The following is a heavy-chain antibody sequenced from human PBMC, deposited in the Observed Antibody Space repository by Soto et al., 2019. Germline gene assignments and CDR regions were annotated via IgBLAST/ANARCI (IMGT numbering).Heavy chain of an antibody. D-gene: IGHD5-12*01. V-gene: IGHV3-74*01. J-gene: IGHJ4*02. CDR3: VYEEPGLANFDY. CDR2: INSDGSDK. CDR1: GFTFSSYW. Sequence: EVQLVESGGGLVQPGGSLRLSCAASGFTFSSYWMHWVRQAPGKGLVWVSRINSDGSDKSYADSVKGRFTVSRDNAKNTLYLQMNSLRAEDTAIYYCVYEEPGLANFDYWGQGTLVTVS.